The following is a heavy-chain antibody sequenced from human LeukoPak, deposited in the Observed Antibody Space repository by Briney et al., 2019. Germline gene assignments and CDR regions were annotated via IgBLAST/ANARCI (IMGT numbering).Heavy chain of an antibody. CDR2: ISYGGSNK. D-gene: IGHD2-2*01. CDR3: AKDPSPLYCSSTSCSPYGMDV. Sequence: GSLRLSCAASGFTFSSYAMHWVRQAPGKGLEWVAVISYGGSNKYYADSVKGRFTISRDNSKNTLYLQMNSLRAEDTAVYYCAKDPSPLYCSSTSCSPYGMDVWGKGTTVTVSS. CDR1: GFTFSSYA. J-gene: IGHJ6*04. V-gene: IGHV3-30*18.